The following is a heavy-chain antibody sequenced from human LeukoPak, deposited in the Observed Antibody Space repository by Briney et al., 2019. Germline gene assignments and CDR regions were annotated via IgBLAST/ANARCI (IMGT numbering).Heavy chain of an antibody. V-gene: IGHV3-7*01. Sequence: GGSLRLSCAASGFTFSSYWMSWVRPAPGKGLEWVANIKQDGSEKLFVDSVKGRFTISRDNAKNSLYLQINSLRAEDMAVYYCARDFHYYDSSGYYPIFDYWGQGTLVTVSS. CDR1: GFTFSSYW. CDR3: ARDFHYYDSSGYYPIFDY. D-gene: IGHD3-22*01. J-gene: IGHJ4*02. CDR2: IKQDGSEK.